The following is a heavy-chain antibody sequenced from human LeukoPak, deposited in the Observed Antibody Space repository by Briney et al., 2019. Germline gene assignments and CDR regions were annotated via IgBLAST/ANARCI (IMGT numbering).Heavy chain of an antibody. Sequence: GGSLRLSCAASGFTFRSYAMSWVRQAPGKGLEWVSAISGSGGSTYYADSVKGRFTISRDNSKNTLYLQMNSLRAEDTAVYYCAKGGSSGWYVFDYWGQGTLVTVSS. D-gene: IGHD6-19*01. CDR3: AKGGSSGWYVFDY. CDR2: ISGSGGST. V-gene: IGHV3-23*01. J-gene: IGHJ4*02. CDR1: GFTFRSYA.